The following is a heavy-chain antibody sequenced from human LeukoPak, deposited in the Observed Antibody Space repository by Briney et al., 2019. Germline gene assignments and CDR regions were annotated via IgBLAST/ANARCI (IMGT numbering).Heavy chain of an antibody. CDR3: AREWYDYGGDSEGY. V-gene: IGHV3-7*01. CDR2: IKEDGRQT. Sequence: GRSLRLSCVGSGSTFNGHWLTWVRQAPGRGLEWVASIKEDGRQTHYVDSVKGRFIISRDNSKKSLYLQMNSLRIEDTAVYYCAREWYDYGGDSEGYWGQGTLVTVSS. D-gene: IGHD4-23*01. CDR1: GSTFNGHW. J-gene: IGHJ4*02.